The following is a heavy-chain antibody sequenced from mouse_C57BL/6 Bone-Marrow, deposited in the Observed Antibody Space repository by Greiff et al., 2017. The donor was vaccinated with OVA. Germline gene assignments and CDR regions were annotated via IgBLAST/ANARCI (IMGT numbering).Heavy chain of an antibody. V-gene: IGHV3-6*01. Sequence: EVQLVESGPGLVKPSQSLSLTCSVTGYSITSGYYWNWIRQFPGNKLEWMGYISYDGSNNYNPSLKNRISITRDTSKNQFFLKLNSVTTEDTATYYCDVLYYGSSNDWYFDVWGTGTTVTVSS. J-gene: IGHJ1*03. CDR1: GYSITSGYY. D-gene: IGHD1-1*01. CDR3: DVLYYGSSNDWYFDV. CDR2: ISYDGSN.